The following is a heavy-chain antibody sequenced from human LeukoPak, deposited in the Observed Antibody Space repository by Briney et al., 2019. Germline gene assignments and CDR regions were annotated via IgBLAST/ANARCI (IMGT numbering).Heavy chain of an antibody. CDR1: GFTFSSYS. Sequence: GGSLRLSCAASGFTFSSYSMNWVRQAPGKGLEWVSYISSSSSTIYYADSVKGRFTISRDNAKNSLYLQMNSLRAEDTAVYYCARVLPESPPTLGIAAAGFGYFDYWGQGTLVTVSS. CDR3: ARVLPESPPTLGIAAAGFGYFDY. D-gene: IGHD6-13*01. J-gene: IGHJ4*02. V-gene: IGHV3-48*01. CDR2: ISSSSSTI.